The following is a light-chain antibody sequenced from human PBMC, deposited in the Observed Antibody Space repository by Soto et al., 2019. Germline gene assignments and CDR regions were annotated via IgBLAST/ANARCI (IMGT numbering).Light chain of an antibody. J-gene: IGKJ1*01. Sequence: EIVLTQSPGTLSLSPGERATLSCRASQTVTSNYLAWYQHRPGQAPRLLIYGPSTRATGIPARFSGSGSGTEFTLTISSLQSEDFALYYCQQYNKWPLTFGQGTKVDIK. CDR2: GPS. V-gene: IGKV3-15*01. CDR1: QTVTSN. CDR3: QQYNKWPLT.